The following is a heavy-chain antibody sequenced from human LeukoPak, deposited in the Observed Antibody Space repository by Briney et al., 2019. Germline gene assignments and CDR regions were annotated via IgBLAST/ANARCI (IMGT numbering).Heavy chain of an antibody. V-gene: IGHV4-30-4*07. Sequence: TLSLTCAVSGGSISSGGYSWSWIRQPPGKGLEWIGYIYYSGSTYYNPSLKSRVTISVDTSKNQFSLKLSSVTAADTAVYYCARQRGEYYYYYYMDVWGKGTTVTISS. J-gene: IGHJ6*03. CDR3: ARQRGEYYYYYYMDV. CDR1: GGSISSGGYS. CDR2: IYYSGST.